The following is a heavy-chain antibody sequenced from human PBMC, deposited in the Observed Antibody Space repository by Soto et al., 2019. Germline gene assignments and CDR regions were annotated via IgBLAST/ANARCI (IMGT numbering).Heavy chain of an antibody. CDR1: GGSISSGGYY. J-gene: IGHJ5*02. Sequence: PSATLSLTCTVSGGSISSGGYYWSWIRQHPGKGLEWIGYIYYSGSTYYNPSLKTRVIISVDTFKNQFSLRLNSVTAADTAVYYCARSSSSGWVSQFDPWGQGMLVTVSS. D-gene: IGHD6-19*01. V-gene: IGHV4-31*03. CDR2: IYYSGST. CDR3: ARSSSSGWVSQFDP.